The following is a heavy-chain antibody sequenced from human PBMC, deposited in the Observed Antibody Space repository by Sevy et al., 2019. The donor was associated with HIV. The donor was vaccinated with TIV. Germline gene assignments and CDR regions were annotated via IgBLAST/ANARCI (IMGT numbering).Heavy chain of an antibody. V-gene: IGHV3-9*01. J-gene: IGHJ6*02. CDR3: VKDKESRVIIPAAMAFYGMDV. CDR1: GFTFDDYG. CDR2: ISWNSGGI. D-gene: IGHD2-2*01. Sequence: GGSLRLSCAASGFTFDDYGMHWIRQTPGKGLEWVSSISWNSGGIAYAASVKGRFTISRDNAKNSLYLQMNRLRAEDTALYYCVKDKESRVIIPAAMAFYGMDVWGQGTTVTVSS.